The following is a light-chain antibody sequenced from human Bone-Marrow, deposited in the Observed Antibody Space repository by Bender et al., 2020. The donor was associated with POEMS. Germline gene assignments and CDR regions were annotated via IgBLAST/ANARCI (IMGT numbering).Light chain of an antibody. CDR2: EGS. Sequence: QSALTQPASVSGSPGQSITISCTGTSSDVGNYNFVSWYQQHPGKAPKLMIYEGSKRPSGVSNRFSGSKSGNTASLTISGLQAEDEADYYCCSYAGSGTGVFGGGTKLTVL. J-gene: IGLJ3*02. CDR3: CSYAGSGTGV. V-gene: IGLV2-23*01. CDR1: SSDVGNYNF.